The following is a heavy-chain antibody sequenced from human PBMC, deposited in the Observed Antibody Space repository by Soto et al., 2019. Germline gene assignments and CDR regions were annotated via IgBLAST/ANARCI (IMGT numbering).Heavy chain of an antibody. CDR3: ARLTYYYDSSGYYPTVFDY. CDR1: GGSISSGGYY. J-gene: IGHJ4*02. D-gene: IGHD3-22*01. Sequence: PSETLSLTCTVSGGSISSGGYYWSWIRQHPGKGLEWIGYIYYSGSTYYNPSLKSRVTISVDTSKNQFSLKLSSVTAADTAVYYCARLTYYYDSSGYYPTVFDYWGQGTLVTVSS. CDR2: IYYSGST. V-gene: IGHV4-31*03.